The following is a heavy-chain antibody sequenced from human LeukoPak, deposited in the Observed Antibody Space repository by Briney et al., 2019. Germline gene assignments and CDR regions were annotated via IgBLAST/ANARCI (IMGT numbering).Heavy chain of an antibody. V-gene: IGHV3-23*01. CDR2: IGGNGVTT. D-gene: IGHD2-15*01. Sequence: GGCLRLSCAASEYTFSDYAMKWVRKAPGKGLEWVSAIGGNGVTTYYADTVKGRFTISRDNSKNTLYLQMNSLRAEDTAVYYCAKDRTTVPGSSTDWGQGTLVTVSS. J-gene: IGHJ4*02. CDR1: EYTFSDYA. CDR3: AKDRTTVPGSSTD.